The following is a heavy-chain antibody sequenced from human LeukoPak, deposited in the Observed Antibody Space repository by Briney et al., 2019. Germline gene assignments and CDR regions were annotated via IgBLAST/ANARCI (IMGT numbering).Heavy chain of an antibody. CDR2: INHSGST. CDR3: ARGPPYDYVWGSYRYPPAFDI. CDR1: GGSFSGYY. J-gene: IGHJ3*02. V-gene: IGHV4-34*01. Sequence: SETLSLTCAVYGGSFSGYYWSWIRQPPGKGLEWIGEINHSGSTNYNPSPKSRVTISVDTSKNQFSLKLSSVTAADTAVYYCARGPPYDYVWGSYRYPPAFDIWGQGTMVTVSS. D-gene: IGHD3-16*02.